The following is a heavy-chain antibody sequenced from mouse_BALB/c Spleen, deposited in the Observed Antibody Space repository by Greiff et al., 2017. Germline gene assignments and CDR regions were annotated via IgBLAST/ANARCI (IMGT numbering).Heavy chain of an antibody. J-gene: IGHJ4*01. CDR1: GYTFSSYW. V-gene: IGHV1-9*01. D-gene: IGHD1-1*01. CDR2: ILPGSGST. CDR3: ARWYYGSSYDAMDY. Sequence: QVQLKQSGAELMKPGASVKISCKATGYTFSSYWIEWVKQRPGHGLEWIGEILPGSGSTNYNEKFKDKATLTVDKSSSTAYMQLSSPTSEDSAVYYCARWYYGSSYDAMDYWGQGTSVTVSS.